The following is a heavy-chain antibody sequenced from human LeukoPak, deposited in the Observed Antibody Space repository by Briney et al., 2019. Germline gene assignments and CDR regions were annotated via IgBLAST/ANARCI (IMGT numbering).Heavy chain of an antibody. Sequence: PSETLSLTCIVSGGSISDYYWNWIRQPAGKGLEWIGRIYTSGNTNYNPSLKSRVTMSVDTSNNQFSLKLRSVTAADTAVYYCARERGSGWYDMSFDYWGQGTLVTVSS. J-gene: IGHJ4*02. D-gene: IGHD6-19*01. CDR1: GGSISDYY. CDR2: IYTSGNT. CDR3: ARERGSGWYDMSFDY. V-gene: IGHV4-4*07.